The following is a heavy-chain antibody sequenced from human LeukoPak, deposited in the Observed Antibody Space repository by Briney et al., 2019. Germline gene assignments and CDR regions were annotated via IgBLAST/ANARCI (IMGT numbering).Heavy chain of an antibody. CDR3: ARLGDYVWGSYRNINDAFDI. CDR1: GGSISSSCYY. D-gene: IGHD3-16*02. V-gene: IGHV4-39*01. J-gene: IGHJ3*02. Sequence: SETLSLTCTVSGGSISSSCYYWGWIRQHPGKGLEWIGRIYFGGDTYYNPSLKSRVTISVDTYKNQFSLKLSSVTAADTAVYYCARLGDYVWGSYRNINDAFDIWGQGTMVTVSS. CDR2: IYFGGDT.